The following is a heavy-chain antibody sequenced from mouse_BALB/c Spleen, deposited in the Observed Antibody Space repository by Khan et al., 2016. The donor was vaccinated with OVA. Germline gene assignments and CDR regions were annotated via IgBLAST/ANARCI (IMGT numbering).Heavy chain of an antibody. V-gene: IGHV1-5*01. Sequence: VQLQQSGTVLARPGASVKMSCKASGYSFTSYLIHWVKQRPGQGLVWIVDIYPGDSDTTYNQKFKDKAKLTAGTSSTTAYMELSSLTNEDSAGYYCARGGYSSFAYWGQGTLVTVSA. J-gene: IGHJ3*01. D-gene: IGHD1-3*01. CDR3: ARGGYSSFAY. CDR2: IYPGDSDT. CDR1: GYSFTSYL.